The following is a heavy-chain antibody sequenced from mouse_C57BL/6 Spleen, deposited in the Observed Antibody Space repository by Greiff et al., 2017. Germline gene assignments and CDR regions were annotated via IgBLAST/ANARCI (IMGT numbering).Heavy chain of an antibody. CDR3: ARGGDSSGFYYFDY. D-gene: IGHD3-2*02. Sequence: QVQLQQPGAELVMPGASVKLSCKASGYTFTSYWMHWVKQRPGQGLEWIGEIDPSDSYTNYNQKFKGKSTLTVDKSSSTAYMQLSSLTSEDSAVYYRARGGDSSGFYYFDYWGQGTTLTVSS. V-gene: IGHV1-69*01. CDR2: IDPSDSYT. J-gene: IGHJ2*01. CDR1: GYTFTSYW.